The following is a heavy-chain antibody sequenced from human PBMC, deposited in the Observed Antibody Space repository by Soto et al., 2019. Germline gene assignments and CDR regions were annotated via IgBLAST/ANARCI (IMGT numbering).Heavy chain of an antibody. Sequence: SETLSLTCAVSGGSISSSTYYWDWIRQPPGKGLEWIGAMYYTGNKNYNPSLESRVTMSVDTSKNQFSLKLSSVTPTDTAVYYCARGRGGSYRLGGFDPWGQGTLVTVSS. V-gene: IGHV4-39*01. CDR1: GGSISSSTYY. CDR3: ARGRGGSYRLGGFDP. CDR2: MYYTGNK. D-gene: IGHD1-26*01. J-gene: IGHJ5*02.